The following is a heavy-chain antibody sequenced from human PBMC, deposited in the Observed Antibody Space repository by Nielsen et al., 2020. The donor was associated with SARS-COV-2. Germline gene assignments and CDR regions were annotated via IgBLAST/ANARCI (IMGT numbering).Heavy chain of an antibody. CDR1: GFTFDDYA. J-gene: IGHJ4*02. Sequence: SLKISCAASGFTFDDYAMHWVRQAPGKGLEWVSGISWNSGSIGYADSVKGRFTISRDNAKNSLYLQMNSLRAEDTALYYCARDLAVASTRDYWGQGTLVTVSS. CDR2: ISWNSGSI. CDR3: ARDLAVASTRDY. D-gene: IGHD6-19*01. V-gene: IGHV3-9*01.